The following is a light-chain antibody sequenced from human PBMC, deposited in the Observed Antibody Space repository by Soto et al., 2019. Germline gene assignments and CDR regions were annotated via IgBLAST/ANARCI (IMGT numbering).Light chain of an antibody. CDR3: CSYTSSGTYV. J-gene: IGLJ1*01. Sequence: QSVLTQPACVSGSPGQSITISCTGTISDVGGYNYVSWYQQHPGKAPKLMIYEVSNRPSGVSNRFSGSKSGNTASLTISGLQAEDEADYYCCSYTSSGTYVFGTGTKVTVL. V-gene: IGLV2-14*01. CDR2: EVS. CDR1: ISDVGGYNY.